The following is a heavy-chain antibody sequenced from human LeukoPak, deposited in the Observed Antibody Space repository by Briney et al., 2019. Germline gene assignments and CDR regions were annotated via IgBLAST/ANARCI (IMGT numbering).Heavy chain of an antibody. Sequence: GDSLKISCKGSGYSFTNYWIGWVRQMPGKGLEWMGIIYPGDSDTRYSPSFQGQVTISADKSIGTAYLQWSSLKASDTAMYYCARLMGYYYDSSGYPHDAFDIWGQGTMVTVSS. CDR2: IYPGDSDT. CDR1: GYSFTNYW. J-gene: IGHJ3*02. CDR3: ARLMGYYYDSSGYPHDAFDI. D-gene: IGHD3-22*01. V-gene: IGHV5-51*01.